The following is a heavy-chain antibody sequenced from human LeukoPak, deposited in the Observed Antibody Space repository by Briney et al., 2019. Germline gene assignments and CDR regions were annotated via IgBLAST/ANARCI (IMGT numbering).Heavy chain of an antibody. J-gene: IGHJ5*02. CDR1: GDSISSYH. D-gene: IGHD1-7*01. Sequence: SETLSLTCTVSGDSISSYHWNWIRQPAGKGLEWIGRIYTSGSTNYNPSLKSRVTTSIDTSKNQFSLKLNSVTAADTAMYYCAGDLVEGTTTWGQGTLVTVSS. CDR2: IYTSGST. V-gene: IGHV4-4*07. CDR3: AGDLVEGTTT.